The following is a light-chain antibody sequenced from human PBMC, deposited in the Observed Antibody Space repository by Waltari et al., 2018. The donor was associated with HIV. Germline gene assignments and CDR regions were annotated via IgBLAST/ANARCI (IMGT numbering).Light chain of an antibody. CDR2: GAS. Sequence: EIVFTQSPGTLSLSPGQRATLSCRASQNIATSLGWFQQKPGQAPRLLVYGASNTAVGIPDRFTGSGSGTDFILTIKRLEPEDFAVYYCQQYANLPRTFGQGTKLEI. CDR1: QNIATS. CDR3: QQYANLPRT. J-gene: IGKJ2*01. V-gene: IGKV3-20*01.